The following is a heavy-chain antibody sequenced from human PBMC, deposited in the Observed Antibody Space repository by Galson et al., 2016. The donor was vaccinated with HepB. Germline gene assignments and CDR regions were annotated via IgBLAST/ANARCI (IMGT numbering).Heavy chain of an antibody. Sequence: SLRLSCAVSGFTFSGFDMHWVRQAPGKGPEWVARISFDGRKQDYTRSVKGRFTISRENSGNTLYLQMHNLRAEDTAVYFCARDYSYSTTWPFFDKSGQGTLVTVPS. CDR2: ISFDGRKQ. V-gene: IGHV3-30*03. D-gene: IGHD6-13*01. CDR1: GFTFSGFD. J-gene: IGHJ4*02. CDR3: ARDYSYSTTWPFFDK.